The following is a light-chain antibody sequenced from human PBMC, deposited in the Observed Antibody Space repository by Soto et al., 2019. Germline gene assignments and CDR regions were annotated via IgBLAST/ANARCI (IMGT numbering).Light chain of an antibody. V-gene: IGKV3-15*01. CDR3: HQYNHWLTWK. J-gene: IGKJ1*01. CDR2: SAS. Sequence: EIVMTHSPATLSLSPLQIATLSFRSSQSVSSKLAWYQQRPGQAPRLLIYSASTRATGIPARFSGSGSGTEYTLTISSLQSEDFAVYYCHQYNHWLTWKFGQGTKVDIK. CDR1: QSVSSK.